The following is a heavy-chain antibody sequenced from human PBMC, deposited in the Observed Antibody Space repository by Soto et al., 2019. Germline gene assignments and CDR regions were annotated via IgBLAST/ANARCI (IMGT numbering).Heavy chain of an antibody. V-gene: IGHV4-31*03. D-gene: IGHD6-13*01. Sequence: SESLSLRCTVSGGPCRPGGYYLSCIRQHPGKGLECIGYIFYTGSTYYNPTLKSRVTMSVDTSKRQFSLNLSSLTAADTAVYYCARVYSANYPAYFDYWGQGALVTVS. J-gene: IGHJ4*02. CDR1: GGPCRPGGYY. CDR3: ARVYSANYPAYFDY. CDR2: IFYTGST.